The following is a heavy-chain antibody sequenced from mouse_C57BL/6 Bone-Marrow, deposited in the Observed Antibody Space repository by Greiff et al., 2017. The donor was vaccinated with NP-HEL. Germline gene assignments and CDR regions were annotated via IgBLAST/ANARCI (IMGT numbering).Heavy chain of an antibody. CDR2: IHPNSGST. V-gene: IGHV1-64*01. Sequence: QVQLQQPGAELVKPGASVKLSCKASGYTFTSYWMHWVKQRPGQGLEWIGMIHPNSGSTNYNEKFKSKATLTVDKSSSTAYMQLSSLTSEDSAFYDCARWFVTTVVAQYYYAMDYWGQGTSVTVSS. CDR1: GYTFTSYW. CDR3: ARWFVTTVVAQYYYAMDY. J-gene: IGHJ4*01. D-gene: IGHD1-1*01.